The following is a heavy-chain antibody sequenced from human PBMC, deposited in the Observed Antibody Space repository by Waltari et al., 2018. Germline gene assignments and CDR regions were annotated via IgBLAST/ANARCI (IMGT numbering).Heavy chain of an antibody. CDR3: ARSERGYCSGGSCYYYGMDV. Sequence: QVQLVQSGAEVKKPGSSVKVSCKASGGTFSSYAISWVRQAPGQGLEWMGGIIPIFGTANYAQKFQGRVTITADESTSTAYMELSSLRSEDTAVYYCARSERGYCSGGSCYYYGMDVWGQGTTVTVSS. D-gene: IGHD2-15*01. V-gene: IGHV1-69*13. CDR1: GGTFSSYA. J-gene: IGHJ6*02. CDR2: IIPIFGTA.